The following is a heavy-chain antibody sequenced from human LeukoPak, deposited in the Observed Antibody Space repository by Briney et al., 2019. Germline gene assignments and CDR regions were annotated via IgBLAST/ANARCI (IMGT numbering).Heavy chain of an antibody. Sequence: SETLSLTCTVSGGSMSNSSYYWGWIRQPPGKGLEWIGSIYYTGSTYYNPSLKSRVTISVDTSKNQFSLKLSSVTAADTAVYYCARDSGLLWFGELGVFDYWGQGTLVTVSS. J-gene: IGHJ4*02. D-gene: IGHD3-10*01. V-gene: IGHV4-39*07. CDR2: IYYTGST. CDR3: ARDSGLLWFGELGVFDY. CDR1: GGSMSNSSYY.